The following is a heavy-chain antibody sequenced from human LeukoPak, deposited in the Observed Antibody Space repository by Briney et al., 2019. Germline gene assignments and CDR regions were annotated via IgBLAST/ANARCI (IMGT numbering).Heavy chain of an antibody. CDR3: ARGRSRSGYYYDSSGAY. J-gene: IGHJ4*02. CDR1: GGSISSYY. CDR2: IYTSGST. V-gene: IGHV4-4*07. D-gene: IGHD3-22*01. Sequence: SETLSLTCTVSGGSISSYYWSWIRQPAGKGLEWIGRIYTSGSTNYNPSLKSRVTMSVDTSKNQFSLKLSSVTAADTAVYYCARGRSRSGYYYDSSGAYWGQGTLVTVSS.